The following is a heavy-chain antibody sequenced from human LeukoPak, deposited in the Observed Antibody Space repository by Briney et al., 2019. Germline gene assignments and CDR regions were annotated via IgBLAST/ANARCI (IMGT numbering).Heavy chain of an antibody. J-gene: IGHJ6*02. V-gene: IGHV3-21*05. CDR3: ASNMVAGNFYYSGVDV. CDR2: VNDRGDFL. Sequence: PGGSLRLSCAASGFTFSTYSMNWVRQAPGRGLEWIAYVNDRGDFLYHADSVKGRFTISRDNAKNSVFLEMRSLRAEDTAVYYCASNMVAGNFYYSGVDVWGQGTTVTVSS. D-gene: IGHD6-19*01. CDR1: GFTFSTYS.